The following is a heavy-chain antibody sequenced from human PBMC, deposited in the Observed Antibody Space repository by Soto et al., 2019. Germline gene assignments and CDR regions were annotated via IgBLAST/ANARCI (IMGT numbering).Heavy chain of an antibody. CDR3: ARGRGSTGYLGREHYFDY. CDR1: GFSVTNNY. J-gene: IGHJ4*02. CDR2: IDIGGNT. D-gene: IGHD2-2*01. Sequence: EVQVVESGGGLVQPGGSLRLSCAASGFSVTNNYMNWVRQAPGKGLDWVSIIDIGGNTYYADSVKDRFTISRDNSRNTLYLHMDSLRAEDTAVYYGARGRGSTGYLGREHYFDYWGQGTLVTVSP. V-gene: IGHV3-66*01.